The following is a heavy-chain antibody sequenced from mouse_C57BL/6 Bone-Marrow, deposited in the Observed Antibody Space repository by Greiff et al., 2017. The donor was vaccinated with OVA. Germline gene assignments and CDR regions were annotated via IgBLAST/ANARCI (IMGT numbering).Heavy chain of an antibody. V-gene: IGHV1-55*01. CDR1: GYTFTSYW. CDR3: ARSVYYGSSYVPMDY. D-gene: IGHD1-1*01. J-gene: IGHJ4*01. CDR2: IYPGSGST. Sequence: QVHVKQPGAELVKPGASVKMSCKASGYTFTSYWITWVKQRPGQGLEWIGDIYPGSGSTNYNEKFKSKATLTVDTSSSTAYMQLSSLTSEDSAVYYCARSVYYGSSYVPMDYWGQGTSVTVSS.